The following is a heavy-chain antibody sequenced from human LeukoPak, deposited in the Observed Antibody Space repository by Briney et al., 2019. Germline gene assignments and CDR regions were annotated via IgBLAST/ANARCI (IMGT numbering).Heavy chain of an antibody. CDR3: ARQGQQLALDAFDI. D-gene: IGHD6-13*01. J-gene: IGHJ3*02. CDR2: IYPGDSDT. V-gene: IGHV5-51*01. CDR1: GNSFTTYW. Sequence: GESLKIPWKDSGNSFTTYWIGWVRQLPGRGLEWMGIIYPGDSDTKYSPSFQGQVTISADRSISTAYLQWSSLKASVTAMYYCARQGQQLALDAFDIWGQGTMVTVFS.